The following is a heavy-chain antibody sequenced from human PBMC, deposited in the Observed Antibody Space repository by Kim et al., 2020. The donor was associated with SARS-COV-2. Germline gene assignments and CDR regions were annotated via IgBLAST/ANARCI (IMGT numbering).Heavy chain of an antibody. D-gene: IGHD1-20*01. CDR2: FDPEDGET. CDR3: ATDGI. V-gene: IGHV1-24*01. Sequence: FDPEDGETSYEQKFQGRVTMTEDTSTDTAYMELSSLRSEDTAVYYCATDGIWGQGTLVTVSS. J-gene: IGHJ4*02.